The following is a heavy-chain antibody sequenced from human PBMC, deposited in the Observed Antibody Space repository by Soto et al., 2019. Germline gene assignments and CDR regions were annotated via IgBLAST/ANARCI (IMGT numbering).Heavy chain of an antibody. CDR2: ISAYNGNT. J-gene: IGHJ4*02. V-gene: IGHV1-18*01. CDR3: ARDLPSPFPGTVTPLGY. D-gene: IGHD4-17*01. Sequence: QVQLVQYGAEVKMPGASVKVSCKASGYTFTSYGISWVRQAPGQGLEWMGWISAYNGNTNYAQKLQGRVTMTTDTSTNTAYMELRSLRSDDTAVYYCARDLPSPFPGTVTPLGYWGQGTLVTVSS. CDR1: GYTFTSYG.